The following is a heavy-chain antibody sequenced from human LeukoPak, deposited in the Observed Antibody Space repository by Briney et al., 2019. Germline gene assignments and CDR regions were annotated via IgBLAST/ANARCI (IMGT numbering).Heavy chain of an antibody. D-gene: IGHD3-22*01. CDR3: EREGRYYDSSGYYNPPFDY. J-gene: IGHJ4*02. V-gene: IGHV6-1*01. Sequence: SQTLSLTCAISGDSVSSNSAAWNWIRQSPSRGLEWLGRTYYRSKWYNDYAVSVKSRITINPDTSKNQFSLQLNSVTPEDAAVYYCEREGRYYDSSGYYNPPFDYWGQGTLVTVSS. CDR2: TYYRSKWYN. CDR1: GDSVSSNSAA.